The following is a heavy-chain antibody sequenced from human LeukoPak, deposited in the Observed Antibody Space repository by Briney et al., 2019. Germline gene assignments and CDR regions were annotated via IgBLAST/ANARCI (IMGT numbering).Heavy chain of an antibody. J-gene: IGHJ1*01. CDR3: AKEIYGDPAGGRFQH. CDR2: ISGSGGKT. Sequence: PGGTLRLSCAASGFTFSSHGMSWVRQAPGKGLEWVPGISGSGGKTYYADSVKGRFTISRDNSKNTLYLQMNSLRAEDTAVYYCAKEIYGDPAGGRFQHWGQGTLVTVSS. D-gene: IGHD4-17*01. CDR1: GFTFSSHG. V-gene: IGHV3-23*01.